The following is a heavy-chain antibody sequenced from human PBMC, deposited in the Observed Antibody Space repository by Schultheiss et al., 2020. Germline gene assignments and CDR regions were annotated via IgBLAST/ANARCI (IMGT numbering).Heavy chain of an antibody. D-gene: IGHD3-10*01. CDR1: GGSFSGYY. CDR2: INHSGST. CDR3: ARSRSSGSSYAAFDI. J-gene: IGHJ3*02. Sequence: SETLSLTCAVYGGSFSGYYWSWIRQPPGKGLEWIGEINHSGSTNYNPSLKSRVTISVDTSKNQFSLNLSSVTASDTAVYYCARSRSSGSSYAAFDIWGQGTMVTVSS. V-gene: IGHV4-34*01.